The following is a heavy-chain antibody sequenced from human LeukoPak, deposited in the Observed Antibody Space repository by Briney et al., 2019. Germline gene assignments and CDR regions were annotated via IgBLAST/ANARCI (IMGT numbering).Heavy chain of an antibody. D-gene: IGHD6-19*01. CDR1: GGSISSYY. CDR2: IYYSGST. CDR3: ASKYSSGWYEAFDI. J-gene: IGHJ3*02. V-gene: IGHV4-59*01. Sequence: PSETLSLTCTVSGGSISSYYWSWIRQPPGKGLEWIGYIYYSGSTNYNPSLKSRVTISVDTSKNQFSLKPSSVTAADTAVYYCASKYSSGWYEAFDIWGQGTMVTVSS.